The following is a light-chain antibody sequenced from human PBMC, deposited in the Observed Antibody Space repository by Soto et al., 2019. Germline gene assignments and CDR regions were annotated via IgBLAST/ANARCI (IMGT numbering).Light chain of an antibody. J-gene: IGKJ3*01. Sequence: DVVMTQSPLSLPVTLGQPASISCRSSQSLVYSDGNTYLNWVQQRPAQYRRRLIYKVSNRNSGVPDRFSGIGSVTDFTLKISRVEAEDVGVYDCLQGTHPFTFGPGTKVDIK. CDR3: LQGTHPFT. CDR1: QSLVYSDGNTY. V-gene: IGKV2-30*01. CDR2: KVS.